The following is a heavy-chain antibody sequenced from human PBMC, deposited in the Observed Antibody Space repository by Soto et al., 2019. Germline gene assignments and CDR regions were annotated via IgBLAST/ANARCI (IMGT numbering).Heavy chain of an antibody. CDR1: GGSISSSNW. D-gene: IGHD5-18*01. CDR2: IYHSGST. CDR3: ARGDSYGFGPYYFDY. V-gene: IGHV4-4*02. J-gene: IGHJ4*02. Sequence: QVQLQESGPGLVKPSGTLSLTCAVSGGSISSSNWWSWVRQPPGKGLEWIEEIYHSGSTNYNPSRKSRVTISVDKSKNQFSLKLSSVTAADTAVYYCARGDSYGFGPYYFDYWGQGTLVTVSS.